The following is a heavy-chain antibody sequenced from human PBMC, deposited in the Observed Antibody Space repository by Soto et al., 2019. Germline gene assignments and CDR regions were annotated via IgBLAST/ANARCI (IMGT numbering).Heavy chain of an antibody. D-gene: IGHD3-22*01. Sequence: QVQLVQSGAEVRKPGASVKVSCKASGYTFTSYDINWVRQATGQGLEWMGWMNPNTGHTGFAQKFQGRVTMTRNTSINTAYMELNSLRSEDTVEYYCARGGHYYDSSGYPDYWGQGTLVTVSS. V-gene: IGHV1-8*01. CDR3: ARGGHYYDSSGYPDY. CDR2: MNPNTGHT. J-gene: IGHJ4*02. CDR1: GYTFTSYD.